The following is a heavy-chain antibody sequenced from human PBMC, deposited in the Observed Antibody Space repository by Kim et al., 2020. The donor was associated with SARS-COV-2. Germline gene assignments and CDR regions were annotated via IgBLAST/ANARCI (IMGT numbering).Heavy chain of an antibody. CDR2: INSDTGET. CDR3: VRDPGMDG. CDR1: GYIFTSYG. J-gene: IGHJ6*02. V-gene: IGHV1-18*01. Sequence: ASVKVSCKASGYIFTSYGITWVRQAPGQGLEWMGWINSDTGETHFAQKFQDRVTLTTDTSTNTAYMEMRRLRSDDTGVYYCVRDPGMDGWGQGTAVTVSS.